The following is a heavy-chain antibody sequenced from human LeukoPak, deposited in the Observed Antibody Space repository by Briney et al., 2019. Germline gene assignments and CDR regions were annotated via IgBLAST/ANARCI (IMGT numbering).Heavy chain of an antibody. D-gene: IGHD3-22*01. CDR1: GGSISSGDYY. CDR2: IHYSGST. V-gene: IGHV4-61*08. Sequence: SETLSLTRIVSGGSISSGDYYWSWIRQPPGKGLEWIGYIHYSGSTNYNPSLKSRVTISVDTSKNQFSLKLSSVTAADTAVYYCARGGYYYDSSGYAPVDWGQGTLVTVSS. J-gene: IGHJ4*02. CDR3: ARGGYYYDSSGYAPVD.